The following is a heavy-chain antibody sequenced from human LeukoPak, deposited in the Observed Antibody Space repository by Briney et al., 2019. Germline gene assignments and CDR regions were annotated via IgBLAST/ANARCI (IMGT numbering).Heavy chain of an antibody. CDR3: RAAMTSGEYYFDY. CDR2: INSDGSST. V-gene: IGHV3-74*01. Sequence: GGSLRLSCAASVFTFSSYWMHWVRQAPGKGLVWVSRINSDGSSTSYADSVKGRFTISRDNAKNTLYLQMNSLRAEDTAVYYCRAAMTSGEYYFDYWGQGTLVTVSS. CDR1: VFTFSSYW. J-gene: IGHJ4*02. D-gene: IGHD5-18*01.